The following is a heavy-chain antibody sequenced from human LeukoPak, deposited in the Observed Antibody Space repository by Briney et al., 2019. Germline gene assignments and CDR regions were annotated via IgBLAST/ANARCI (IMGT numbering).Heavy chain of an antibody. J-gene: IGHJ1*01. V-gene: IGHV4-39*07. CDR3: ARVVQSTDSSGFYLPEYFQH. Sequence: SETLSLTCTVSGGSISSSSYCWGWIRQSPVKGLEWIGNIYYSGSTYYNPSLKSRVTISVDTSKNHFSLKVSSVTAADTAVYYCARVVQSTDSSGFYLPEYFQHWGQGTLVTVSS. CDR2: IYYSGST. CDR1: GGSISSSSYC. D-gene: IGHD3-22*01.